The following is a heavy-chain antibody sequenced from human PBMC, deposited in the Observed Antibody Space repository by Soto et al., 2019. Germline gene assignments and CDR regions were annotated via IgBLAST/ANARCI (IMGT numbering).Heavy chain of an antibody. CDR3: AKGGPYYYDSSGYYDY. D-gene: IGHD3-22*01. Sequence: EVQLLESGGGLVQPGGSLRLSCAASRFTFSSYAMSWVRQAPGKGLAWVSAISGSGGSTYYADSVKGRFTISRDNSKNTLYLQMNSLRAEDTAVYYCAKGGPYYYDSSGYYDYWGQGTLVTVSS. CDR1: RFTFSSYA. CDR2: ISGSGGST. V-gene: IGHV3-23*01. J-gene: IGHJ4*02.